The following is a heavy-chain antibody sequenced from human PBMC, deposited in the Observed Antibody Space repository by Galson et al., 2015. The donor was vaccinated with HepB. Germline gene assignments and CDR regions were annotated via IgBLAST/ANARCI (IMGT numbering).Heavy chain of an antibody. CDR1: GFTFSTFW. D-gene: IGHD3-16*01. Sequence: SLRLSCAASGFTFSTFWMTWVRQAPGKGLEWVANIKQDGSEKYYVDSVKGRFTISRDNAKNALYLRMNSLRAEDTAVYYCVRHLDGYAYYYGLDVWGQGTTVTVSS. V-gene: IGHV3-7*01. CDR3: VRHLDGYAYYYGLDV. J-gene: IGHJ6*02. CDR2: IKQDGSEK.